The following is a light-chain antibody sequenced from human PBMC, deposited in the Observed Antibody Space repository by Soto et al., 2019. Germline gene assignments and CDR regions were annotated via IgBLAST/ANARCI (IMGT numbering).Light chain of an antibody. V-gene: IGKV1-9*01. CDR3: QQLDSYPIT. CDR1: QSISSY. Sequence: DIQMTQSPSSLSASVGDRVTITCRASQSISSYLNWYQQKPGKAPKLLIYDASTLQSGVPSRFSGSGSGTEFTLTISSLQPEDFATYYCQQLDSYPITFGQGTPLEIK. CDR2: DAS. J-gene: IGKJ5*01.